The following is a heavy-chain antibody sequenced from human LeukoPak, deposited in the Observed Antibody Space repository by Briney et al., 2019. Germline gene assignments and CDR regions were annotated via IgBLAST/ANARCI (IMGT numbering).Heavy chain of an antibody. CDR2: ISGSGGSI. CDR3: ASLDI. V-gene: IGHV3-23*01. J-gene: IGHJ3*02. CDR1: GFNFSRYA. Sequence: PGGSLRLSCAASGFNFSRYAISWVRQAPGKGLEWISPISGSGGSIYYADSVKGRFTISRDNSKNTLYLELSSLRAEDTAVYYCASLDIWGQGTMVTVSS.